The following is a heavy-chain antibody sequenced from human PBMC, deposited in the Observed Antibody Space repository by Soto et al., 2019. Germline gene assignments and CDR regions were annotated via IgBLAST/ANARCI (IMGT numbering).Heavy chain of an antibody. CDR2: ISGSGGST. Sequence: EVQLLESGGGLVQPGGSLRLSCTAAGFTCSSYAMNGVREAPGKGLEWVSVISGSGGSTYYADSVKGRFTISRDNSKNTLYLQMNSLRAEDTAVYYCASRTSGWYFDYWGQGTLVTVCS. J-gene: IGHJ4*02. CDR3: ASRTSGWYFDY. V-gene: IGHV3-23*01. CDR1: GFTCSSYA. D-gene: IGHD6-19*01.